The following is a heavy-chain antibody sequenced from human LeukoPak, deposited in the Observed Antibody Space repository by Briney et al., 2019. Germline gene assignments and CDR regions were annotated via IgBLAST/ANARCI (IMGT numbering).Heavy chain of an antibody. CDR2: FDPEDGET. D-gene: IGHD5-18*01. V-gene: IGHV1-24*01. CDR3: TTAAGYNYGQY. Sequence: ASVKVSCKVSGYTLTELSMHWVRQAPGKGLEWMGGFDPEDGETIYAQKFQGRVTMTEDTSTDTAYMELSSLRAEDTAIYYCTTAAGYNYGQYWGQGTLVTVSS. CDR1: GYTLTELS. J-gene: IGHJ4*02.